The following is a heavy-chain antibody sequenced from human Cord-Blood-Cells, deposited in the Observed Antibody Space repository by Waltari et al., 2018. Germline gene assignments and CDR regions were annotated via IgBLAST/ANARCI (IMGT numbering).Heavy chain of an antibody. D-gene: IGHD5-18*01. CDR2: INPNGGGT. J-gene: IGHJ4*02. V-gene: IGHV1-2*02. Sequence: QVQLVQSGAEVKKPGASVKVSCKASGYTFTGYYMHWVRQAPGQGLEWMGWINPNGGGTNYAQKFQGRVTMTRDTAISTAYMELSRLRSDDTAVYYCARVTAMVTDFYYWGQGTLVTVSS. CDR3: ARVTAMVTDFYY. CDR1: GYTFTGYY.